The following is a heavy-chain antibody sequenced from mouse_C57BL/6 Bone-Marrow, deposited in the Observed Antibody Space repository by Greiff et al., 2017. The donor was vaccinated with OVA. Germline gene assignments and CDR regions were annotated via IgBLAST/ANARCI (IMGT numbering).Heavy chain of an antibody. CDR1: GYTFTSYW. Sequence: QVQLQQSGAELVMPGASVKLSCKASGYTFTSYWMHWVKQRPGQGLEWIGEIDPSDSYTNYNQKFKGKSTLTVDKSSSTAYMQLSSLTSEDSAVYYCATLYGYDEGTWFAYWGQGTLVTVSA. V-gene: IGHV1-69*01. J-gene: IGHJ3*01. D-gene: IGHD2-2*01. CDR2: IDPSDSYT. CDR3: ATLYGYDEGTWFAY.